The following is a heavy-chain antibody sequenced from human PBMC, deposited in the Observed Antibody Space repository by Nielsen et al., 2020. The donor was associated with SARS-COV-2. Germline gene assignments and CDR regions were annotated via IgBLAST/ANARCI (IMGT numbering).Heavy chain of an antibody. CDR1: GFTFSSYS. J-gene: IGHJ2*01. Sequence: GGSLRLSCTASGFTFSSYSMNWVRQAPGKGLEWVSYITSRSSTIYYADSVKGRFTMSRDNAKNSLYLQMNSLRDDDTGVYYCAKYWFGEDWYFDLWGRGTLVTVSS. CDR3: AKYWFGEDWYFDL. V-gene: IGHV3-48*02. CDR2: ITSRSSTI. D-gene: IGHD3-10*01.